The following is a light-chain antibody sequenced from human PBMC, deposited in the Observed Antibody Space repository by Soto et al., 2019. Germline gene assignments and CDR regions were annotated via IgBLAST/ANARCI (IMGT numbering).Light chain of an antibody. J-gene: IGKJ1*01. CDR1: QSVSSN. V-gene: IGKV3-15*01. CDR2: GAS. Sequence: EIVMTQSPATLSVSPGERATLSCRASQSVSSNLAWYQQKPGQAPRLLIYGASTRATGIPARFSGSGSGTEFPLTISSLQSEXFAXXXXXXXNNWPPETFGQGTKVEIK. CDR3: XXXNNWPPET.